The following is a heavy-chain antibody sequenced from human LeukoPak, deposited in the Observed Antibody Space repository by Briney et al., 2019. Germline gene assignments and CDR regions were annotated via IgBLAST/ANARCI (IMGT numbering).Heavy chain of an antibody. J-gene: IGHJ4*02. CDR2: IKSKTDGGTT. V-gene: IGHV3-15*01. Sequence: KSGGSLRLSCAASGFTFSNAWMSWVRQAPGKGLEWVGRIKSKTDGGTTDYAAPVKCRFTISRDDSKNTLYLQMHGLKTEDTAVYFCAADSPVSMAHSFDYWGQGILVIVSS. CDR3: AADSPVSMAHSFDY. D-gene: IGHD2-21*01. CDR1: GFTFSNAW.